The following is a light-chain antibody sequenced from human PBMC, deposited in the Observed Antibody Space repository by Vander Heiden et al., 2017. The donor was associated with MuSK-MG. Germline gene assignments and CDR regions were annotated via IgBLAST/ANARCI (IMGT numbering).Light chain of an antibody. V-gene: IGKV1-9*01. J-gene: IGKJ4*01. CDR3: QQLNSYPLT. CDR1: QGISSN. Sequence: DIQLTQSASFLSASVGDGVTITCRASQGISSNLAWYQQKPGKAPKFLIYAASTLQSGVPSRFSGSGSGTEFTLTISSLQSEDFATYYCQQLNSYPLTFGGGTEVEIK. CDR2: AAS.